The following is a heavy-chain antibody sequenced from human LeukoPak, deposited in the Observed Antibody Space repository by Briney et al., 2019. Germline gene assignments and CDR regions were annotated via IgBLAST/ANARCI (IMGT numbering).Heavy chain of an antibody. J-gene: IGHJ4*02. D-gene: IGHD3-22*01. V-gene: IGHV4-34*01. CDR1: GGSFSGYY. CDR2: INHSGST. CDR3: AKDSPRRWSSGYYAH. Sequence: PSETLSLTCAVYGGSFSGYYWSWIRQPPGKGLEWIGEINHSGSTNYNPSLKSRVTISVDTSKNQFSLKLSSVTAADTAVYYCAKDSPRRWSSGYYAHWGQGTLVTVSS.